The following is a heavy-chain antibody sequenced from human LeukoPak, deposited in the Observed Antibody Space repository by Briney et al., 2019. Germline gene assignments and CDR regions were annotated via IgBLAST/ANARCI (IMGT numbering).Heavy chain of an antibody. Sequence: PSETLSLTCTVSGGSISSYYWSWIRQPPGKGLEWIGYIYYSGSTNYNPSLKSRVTISVDTSKNQFSLKLGSVTAADTAVYYCARGVTAGWFDPWGQGTLVTVSS. CDR3: ARGVTAGWFDP. CDR2: IYYSGST. V-gene: IGHV4-59*01. J-gene: IGHJ5*02. CDR1: GGSISSYY. D-gene: IGHD3-10*01.